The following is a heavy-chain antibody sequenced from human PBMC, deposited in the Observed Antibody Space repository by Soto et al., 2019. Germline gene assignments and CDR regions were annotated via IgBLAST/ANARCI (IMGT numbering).Heavy chain of an antibody. D-gene: IGHD2-15*01. V-gene: IGHV3-23*01. CDR3: ARRGPGTCFAD. Sequence: AGSVRHSVAASECTFIGDRRSRNRQAPGKGLERGSAISCSGDSTYYTDSVKGRFTISRDNSKNTLHWQVTILRAEDRDKHYSARRGPGTCFADSGEGSLVTVCS. CDR1: ECTFIGDR. CDR2: ISCSGDST. J-gene: IGHJ4*02.